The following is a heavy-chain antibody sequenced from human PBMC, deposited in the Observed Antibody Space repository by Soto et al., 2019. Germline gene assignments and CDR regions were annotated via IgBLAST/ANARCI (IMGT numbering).Heavy chain of an antibody. V-gene: IGHV1-2*04. Sequence: ASVKVSCKASGYTFTGYYMHWVRQAPGQGLEWMGWINPNSGGTNYAQKFQCWVTMTRDTSIRTAYMELSRLRSDDTAVYYCARAGDYDILTGYYTDPPFDYWGQGTLVTVSS. CDR3: ARAGDYDILTGYYTDPPFDY. CDR1: GYTFTGYY. CDR2: INPNSGGT. D-gene: IGHD3-9*01. J-gene: IGHJ4*02.